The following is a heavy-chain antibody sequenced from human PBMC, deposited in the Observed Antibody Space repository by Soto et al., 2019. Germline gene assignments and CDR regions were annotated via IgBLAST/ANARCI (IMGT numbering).Heavy chain of an antibody. CDR2: INPNNGGT. CDR1: GYTFTDYH. CDR3: AKVAVGRRGGETFFAY. J-gene: IGHJ4*02. V-gene: IGHV1-2*02. D-gene: IGHD2-21*01. Sequence: ASVKVSCKASGYTFTDYHMYWVRQAPVQGLEWMGWINPNNGGTHYAQKLQGRVTMTGDASITTAYRALGSLRPDDTAVYYFAKVAVGRRGGETFFAYWAKGSLVTVSP.